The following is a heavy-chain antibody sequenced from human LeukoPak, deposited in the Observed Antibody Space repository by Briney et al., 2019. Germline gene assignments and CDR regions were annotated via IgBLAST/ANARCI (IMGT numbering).Heavy chain of an antibody. J-gene: IGHJ4*02. CDR3: AKTRTFGGVIVPFDY. V-gene: IGHV3-23*01. D-gene: IGHD3-16*02. CDR2: ISGSGGST. Sequence: GGSLRLSCAASGFTFSSYTMSWVRQAPGKGLEWVSAISGSGGSTYYADSVKGRFTISRDNSKNTLYLQMNSLRAEDTAVYYCAKTRTFGGVIVPFDYWGQGTLVTVSS. CDR1: GFTFSSYT.